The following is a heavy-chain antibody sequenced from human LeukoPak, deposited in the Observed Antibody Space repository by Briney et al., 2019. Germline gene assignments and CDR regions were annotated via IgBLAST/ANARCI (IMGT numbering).Heavy chain of an antibody. J-gene: IGHJ4*02. CDR1: GYSFTSYW. D-gene: IGHD5-18*01. Sequence: GESLKISCKGPGYSFTSYWIGWVRQMPGKGLEWMGIIYPGDSDTRYSPSFQGQVTISADKSISTAYLQWSSLKASDTAMYYCARLGEGAMVTEFYFDYWGQGTLVTVSS. V-gene: IGHV5-51*01. CDR3: ARLGEGAMVTEFYFDY. CDR2: IYPGDSDT.